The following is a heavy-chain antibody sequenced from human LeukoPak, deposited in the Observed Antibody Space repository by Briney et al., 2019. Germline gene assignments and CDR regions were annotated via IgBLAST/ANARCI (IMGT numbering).Heavy chain of an antibody. V-gene: IGHV1-2*02. J-gene: IGHJ4*02. CDR1: GYTFTGYY. CDR2: INPNSGGT. D-gene: IGHD6-19*01. Sequence: ASVKVSCKASGYTFTGYYMHWVRQAPGQGLEWMGWINPNSGGTNYAQKFQGRVTMTRDTSISTAYMELSRLRSDDTAVYYCARYQAVAAKEYFDYWGQGTLDTVSS. CDR3: ARYQAVAAKEYFDY.